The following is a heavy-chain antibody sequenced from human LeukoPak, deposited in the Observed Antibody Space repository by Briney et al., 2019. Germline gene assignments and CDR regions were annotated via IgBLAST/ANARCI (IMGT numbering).Heavy chain of an antibody. D-gene: IGHD2/OR15-2a*01. V-gene: IGHV3-74*01. CDR3: VSFYETY. J-gene: IGHJ4*02. CDR2: INSDGSWT. Sequence: GGSLRLSCAASGNYWMHWVRQAPGKGLVWVSHINSDGSWTSYADSVKGRFTISKDNAKNTVYLQINNLRAEDTAVYYCVSFYETYWGLGTLDTVSS. CDR1: GNYW.